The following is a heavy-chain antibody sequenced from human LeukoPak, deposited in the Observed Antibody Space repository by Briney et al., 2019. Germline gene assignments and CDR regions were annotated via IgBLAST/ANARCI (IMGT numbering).Heavy chain of an antibody. V-gene: IGHV4-4*07. Sequence: SETLSLTCTVSGGSISGYYWVWIRQPAEKGLEWIGRIHTSGETYYNDSLKSRVTMSVDTSKNQVSLKVTSVTAADTAVYYCAGVIQQSNWKSGFDYWGQGALVTVSS. CDR2: IHTSGET. CDR1: GGSISGYY. D-gene: IGHD1-20*01. J-gene: IGHJ4*02. CDR3: AGVIQQSNWKSGFDY.